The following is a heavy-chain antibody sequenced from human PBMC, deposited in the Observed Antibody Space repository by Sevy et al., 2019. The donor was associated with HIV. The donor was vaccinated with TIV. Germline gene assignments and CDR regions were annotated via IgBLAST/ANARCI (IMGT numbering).Heavy chain of an antibody. CDR3: ARAPPVRSGDDSLNWFDP. D-gene: IGHD5-12*01. CDR2: IYYTGST. V-gene: IGHV4-59*01. J-gene: IGHJ5*02. CDR1: GGSISTYY. Sequence: LSLTCTVSGGSISTYYWSWIRQPPGKGLEYIGYIYYTGSTNYNPSLKSRVTIAVDTSKNQFSLNLRSVTAVDTAVYYCARAPPVRSGDDSLNWFDPWGQGTLVTVSS.